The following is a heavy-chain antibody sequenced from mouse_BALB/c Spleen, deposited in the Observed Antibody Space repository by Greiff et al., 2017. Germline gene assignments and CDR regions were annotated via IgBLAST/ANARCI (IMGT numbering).Heavy chain of an antibody. CDR3: AAYDGYPY. CDR1: GYTFTSYW. Sequence: QVQLQQPGAELVKPGASVKLSCKASGYTFTSYWMHWVKQRPGQGLEWIGEIDPSDSYTNYNQKFKGKATLTVDKSSSTAYMQLSSLTSEDAAVYYCAAYDGYPYWGQGTTLTVSS. J-gene: IGHJ2*01. CDR2: IDPSDSYT. D-gene: IGHD2-3*01. V-gene: IGHV1-69*02.